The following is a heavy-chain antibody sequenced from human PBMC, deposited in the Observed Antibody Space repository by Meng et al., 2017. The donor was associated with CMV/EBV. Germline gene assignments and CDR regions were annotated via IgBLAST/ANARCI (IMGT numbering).Heavy chain of an antibody. D-gene: IGHD1-14*01. V-gene: IGHV3-73*01. CDR2: IRSKANSYAT. J-gene: IGHJ4*02. CDR1: GFTFSGSA. CDR3: TRRGTGTTPSDY. Sequence: GGSLRLSCAASGFTFSGSAMHWVRQASGKGLEWVGRIRSKANSYATAYAVSVKGRFTISRDDSKNTAYLQMNSLKTEDTAVYYCTRRGTGTTPSDYWGQGTLVTVSS.